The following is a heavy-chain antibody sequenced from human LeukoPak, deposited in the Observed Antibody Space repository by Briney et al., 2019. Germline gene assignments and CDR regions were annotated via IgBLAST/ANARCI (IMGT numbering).Heavy chain of an antibody. CDR2: IYYSGST. J-gene: IGHJ4*02. CDR3: ARQDSSGYYHRY. CDR1: GGSISSSSYY. D-gene: IGHD3-22*01. V-gene: IGHV4-39*01. Sequence: PSETLSLTCTVSGGSISSSSYYWGWIRQPPGKGLEWIGSIYYSGSTYYNPSLKSRVTISVDTSKNQFSLKLSSVTAADTAVYYCARQDSSGYYHRYWGQGTLVTVSS.